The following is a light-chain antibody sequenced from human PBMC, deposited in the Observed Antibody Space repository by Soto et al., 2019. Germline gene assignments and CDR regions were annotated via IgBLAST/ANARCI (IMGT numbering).Light chain of an antibody. Sequence: QSARTPSPSASGSAGQSVTISCTRTSSDIGAFEYVSWFQQHPGKAPKLMISDVSNRPSGVPDRFSGSKSGNTASLTISGLKPADEADYYCSLYTSENPYVFGTGTKV. CDR1: SSDIGAFEY. CDR3: SLYTSENPYV. J-gene: IGLJ1*01. V-gene: IGLV2-14*03. CDR2: DVS.